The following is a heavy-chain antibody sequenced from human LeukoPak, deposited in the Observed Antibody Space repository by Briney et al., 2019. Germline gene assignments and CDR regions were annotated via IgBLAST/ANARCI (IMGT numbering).Heavy chain of an antibody. CDR2: IYSGGST. V-gene: IGHV3-53*01. Sequence: GGSLRLSCAASGFTVSSNYMSWVRQAPGKGLEWVSVIYSGGSTYYADSVKGRFTISRDNSKNTLYLQMNSLRAEDTAVYYCARDRVTIFGVSYYYYYMDVWGKGTTVTVSS. J-gene: IGHJ6*03. D-gene: IGHD3-3*01. CDR3: ARDRVTIFGVSYYYYYMDV. CDR1: GFTVSSNY.